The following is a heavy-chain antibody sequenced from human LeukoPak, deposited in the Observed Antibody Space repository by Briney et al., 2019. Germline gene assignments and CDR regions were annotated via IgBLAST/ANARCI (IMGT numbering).Heavy chain of an antibody. CDR2: INPNSGGT. Sequence: ASVKVSCKASGYTFTGYYMHWVRQAPGHGLEWMGRINPNSGGTNYAQKFQGRVTMTRDTSISTAYMELSRLRSDDTAVYYCARDNYRAAAGNWFDPWGQGTLVTVSS. V-gene: IGHV1-2*06. CDR3: ARDNYRAAAGNWFDP. J-gene: IGHJ5*02. D-gene: IGHD6-13*01. CDR1: GYTFTGYY.